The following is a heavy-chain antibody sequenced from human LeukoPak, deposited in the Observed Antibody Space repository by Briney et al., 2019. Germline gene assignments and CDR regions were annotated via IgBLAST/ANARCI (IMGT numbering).Heavy chain of an antibody. J-gene: IGHJ5*02. Sequence: PGGSLRLSCAASGFTFDDYAMHWVRQAPGKGLEWVSGISWNSGSIGYADSVKGRFTISRDNAKNSLYLQMNSLRAEDMALYYCAKGARYNWNDVLGGSWFDPWGQGTLVTVSS. CDR1: GFTFDDYA. V-gene: IGHV3-9*03. CDR3: AKGARYNWNDVLGGSWFDP. CDR2: ISWNSGSI. D-gene: IGHD1-1*01.